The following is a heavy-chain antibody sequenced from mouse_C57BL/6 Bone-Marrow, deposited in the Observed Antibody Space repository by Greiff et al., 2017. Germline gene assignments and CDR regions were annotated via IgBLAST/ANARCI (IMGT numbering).Heavy chain of an antibody. CDR3: ARSTGYVDYFDY. J-gene: IGHJ2*01. V-gene: IGHV1-50*01. CDR1: GYTFTSYW. Sequence: QVQLQQPGAELVKPGASVKLSCKASGYTFTSYWMQWVKQRPGQGLEWIGEIDPSDSYTNYNQKVKGKATLTVDTSSSTAYMQLSSLTSEDSAVYYCARSTGYVDYFDYWGQGTTLTVSS. CDR2: IDPSDSYT. D-gene: IGHD3-2*02.